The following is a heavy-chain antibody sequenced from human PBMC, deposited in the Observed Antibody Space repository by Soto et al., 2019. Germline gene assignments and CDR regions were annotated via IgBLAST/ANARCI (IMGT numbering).Heavy chain of an antibody. CDR3: VRDPDHGALDY. CDR2: MHPDATKN. CDR1: GFSFRESW. V-gene: IGHV3-7*04. D-gene: IGHD3-10*01. J-gene: IGHJ4*02. Sequence: GGSLRLSCIASGFSFRESWMAWVRQAPGEGLEWVALMHPDATKNVHGDSVRGRFTISRDNAKNSLYLKMNGLREEDTAVYYCVRDPDHGALDYWGRGTLVTVSS.